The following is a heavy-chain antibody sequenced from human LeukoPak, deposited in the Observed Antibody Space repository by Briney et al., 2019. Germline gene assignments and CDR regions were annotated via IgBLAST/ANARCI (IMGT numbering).Heavy chain of an antibody. CDR1: GFTFDDYA. V-gene: IGHV3-9*03. CDR3: AEGYSYDMTYYFDY. CDR2: ISWNSGNI. J-gene: IGHJ4*02. Sequence: PGGSLRLSCAASGFTFDDYAMHWVRQAPGKGLEWVSGISWNSGNIGYADSVKGRFAISRDSAKNSLYMQMNSLRAEDMALYYCAEGYSYDMTYYFDYWGQGTLVTVSS. D-gene: IGHD5-18*01.